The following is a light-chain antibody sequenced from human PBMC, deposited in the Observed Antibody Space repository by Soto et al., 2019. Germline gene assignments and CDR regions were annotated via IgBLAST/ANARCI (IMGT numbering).Light chain of an antibody. CDR3: QQYGSSPQGT. Sequence: EIVLTKSPGTLSLSPGERATLSCRASQSVSSSYLAWYQQKPGQAPRLLIYGASSRATGIPDRFSGSGSGTDFALTITRLEPEDFAVYYCQQYGSSPQGTFGQGTKVEVK. V-gene: IGKV3-20*01. CDR1: QSVSSSY. CDR2: GAS. J-gene: IGKJ1*01.